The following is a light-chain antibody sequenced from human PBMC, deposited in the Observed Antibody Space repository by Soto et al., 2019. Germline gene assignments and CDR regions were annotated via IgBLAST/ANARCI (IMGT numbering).Light chain of an antibody. V-gene: IGKV3-11*01. Sequence: EIVMTQSPATLSLSPGERATLSCRASQSVSINLAWYQQKPGQAPRLLIYDASNRATGIPARFSGSGSGTAFILLISSLVPEDFSAVYCCQRANWWSLTFGQGTKVEIK. CDR3: CQRANWWSLT. CDR2: DAS. CDR1: QSVSIN. J-gene: IGKJ1*01.